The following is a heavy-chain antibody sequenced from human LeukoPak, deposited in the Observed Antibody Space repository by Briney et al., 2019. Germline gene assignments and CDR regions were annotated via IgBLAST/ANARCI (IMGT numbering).Heavy chain of an antibody. CDR2: IYYSGST. CDR1: GGSISSGDYY. CDR3: ARALYYSSGYFFFDY. V-gene: IGHV4-30-4*01. Sequence: PSQTLSLTCTVSGGSISSGDYYWSWIRQPPGKGLEWIGYIYYSGSTYYNPSLKSRITISVDTSKNQFSLKLSSVTAADTAVYYCARALYYSSGYFFFDYWGQGILVTVSS. J-gene: IGHJ4*02. D-gene: IGHD3-22*01.